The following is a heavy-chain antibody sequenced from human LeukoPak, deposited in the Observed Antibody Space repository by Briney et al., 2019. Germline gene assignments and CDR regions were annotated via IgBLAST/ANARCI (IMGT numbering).Heavy chain of an antibody. Sequence: ASVKVSCKASGYTFTVYYMQWVRQAPGQGLEWVGWINPNSGGTNYAQKLQGSVIMTRDTSISTAYIELSRLRSDDTAVYYCARATHYDYVWGSYRPSHYYYGMDVWGQGTTVTVSS. CDR3: ARATHYDYVWGSYRPSHYYYGMDV. J-gene: IGHJ6*01. D-gene: IGHD3-16*02. CDR2: INPNSGGT. V-gene: IGHV1-2*04. CDR1: GYTFTVYY.